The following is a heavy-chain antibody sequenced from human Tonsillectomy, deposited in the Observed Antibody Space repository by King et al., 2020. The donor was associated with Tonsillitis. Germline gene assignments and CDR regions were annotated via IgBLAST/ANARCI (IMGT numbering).Heavy chain of an antibody. J-gene: IGHJ6*02. Sequence: QLVQSGAEVKKPGASVKVSCKASGYTFTGYYMHWVRQAPGQGLEWMGWINPNSGGTNYAQKFQGRVTMTRDTSISTAYMELSRLRSDDTAVYYCATPSGGSGSYYYYYGMDVWGQGTTVTVSS. D-gene: IGHD1-26*01. CDR1: GYTFTGYY. CDR2: INPNSGGT. CDR3: ATPSGGSGSYYYYYGMDV. V-gene: IGHV1-2*02.